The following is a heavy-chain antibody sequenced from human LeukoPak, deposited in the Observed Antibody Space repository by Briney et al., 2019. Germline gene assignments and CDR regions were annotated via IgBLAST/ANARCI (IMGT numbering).Heavy chain of an antibody. CDR3: ARVGNGRSVDY. CDR2: IYYSGST. V-gene: IGHV4-59*01. J-gene: IGHJ4*02. CDR1: GGSISSYY. Sequence: PSETLSLSCTVSGGSISSYYWSWIRQPPGKGLEWIGDIYYSGSTKYNASLKRRVTISVDTPKNQFSLKVSSVTAADTAVYYCARVGNGRSVDYWGQGTLVTVSS. D-gene: IGHD7-27*01.